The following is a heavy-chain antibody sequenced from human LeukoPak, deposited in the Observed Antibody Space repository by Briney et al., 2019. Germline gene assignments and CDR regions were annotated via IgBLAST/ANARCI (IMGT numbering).Heavy chain of an antibody. CDR3: ALSRGKYGDKTQFDY. V-gene: IGHV4-59*08. J-gene: IGHJ4*02. D-gene: IGHD4-17*01. CDR1: GGSIRSYY. Sequence: SETLSLTCTVSGGSIRSYYWSWIRQPPGKGLEWIGYVFHTGDTNYNPSLKSRVTISVDTSKNQFSLKLSSVTAADTAVYYCALSRGKYGDKTQFDYWGQGTLVTVSS. CDR2: VFHTGDT.